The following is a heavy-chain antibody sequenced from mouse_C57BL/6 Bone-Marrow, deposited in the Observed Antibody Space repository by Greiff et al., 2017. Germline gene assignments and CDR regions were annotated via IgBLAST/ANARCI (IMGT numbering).Heavy chain of an antibody. V-gene: IGHV1-66*01. Sequence: QVQLQQSGPELVKPGASVKISCKASGYSFTSSYIHWVKQRPGQGLEWIGWIYPGSGNTKYNEKFKGKATLTADTSSSTAYMQLSSLTSEDSAVYYCARWGDYDGADYWGQGTSVTASS. CDR2: IYPGSGNT. D-gene: IGHD2-4*01. J-gene: IGHJ4*01. CDR1: GYSFTSSY. CDR3: ARWGDYDGADY.